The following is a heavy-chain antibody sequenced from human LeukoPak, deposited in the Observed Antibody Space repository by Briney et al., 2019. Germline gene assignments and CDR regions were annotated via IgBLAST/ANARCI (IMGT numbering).Heavy chain of an antibody. CDR1: GYTFTNYG. V-gene: IGHV1-18*01. D-gene: IGHD3-22*01. CDR3: ARVVITTSKHDAFDI. J-gene: IGHJ3*02. CDR2: NSAYNGNT. Sequence: ASVKVSCKASGYTFTNYGISWVRQAPGQGLEWMGWNSAYNGNTNYAENLQGRVTMTTDTSTRTAYMELRSLRSDDTAVYYCARVVITTSKHDAFDIWGQGTMVTVSS.